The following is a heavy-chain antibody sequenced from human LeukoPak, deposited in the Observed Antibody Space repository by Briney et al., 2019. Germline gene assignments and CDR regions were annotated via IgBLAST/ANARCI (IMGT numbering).Heavy chain of an antibody. J-gene: IGHJ6*02. Sequence: SETLSLTCTVSGGSISSYYWSWIRQPPGKGLEWIGYIYYSGSTNYNPSLKSRVTISVDTSKNQFSLKLSSVTAADTAVYYCASSVWYYYYGLDVWGQGTTVTVSS. CDR1: GGSISSYY. CDR2: IYYSGST. CDR3: ASSVWYYYYGLDV. V-gene: IGHV4-59*12.